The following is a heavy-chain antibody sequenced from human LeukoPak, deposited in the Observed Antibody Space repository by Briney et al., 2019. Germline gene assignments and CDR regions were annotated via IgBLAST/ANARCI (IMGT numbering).Heavy chain of an antibody. CDR3: ATAGDIVVVPAAMRAFDI. D-gene: IGHD2-2*01. J-gene: IGHJ3*02. CDR1: GYTLSELS. CDR2: FDPEDGET. V-gene: IGHV1-24*01. Sequence: ASVKVSCKVSGYTLSELSMHWVRQAPGKGLEWMGGFDPEDGETIYAQKFQGRVTMTEDTSTDTAYMELSSLRSEDTAVYYCATAGDIVVVPAAMRAFDIWGQGTMVTVSS.